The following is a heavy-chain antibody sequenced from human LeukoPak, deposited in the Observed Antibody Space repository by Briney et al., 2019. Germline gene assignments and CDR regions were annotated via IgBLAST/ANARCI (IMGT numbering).Heavy chain of an antibody. D-gene: IGHD6-13*01. V-gene: IGHV3-33*01. Sequence: PGGSLRLSCAASGFTFSSYGMHLVRQAPGKGLEWVAVIWYDGSNKYYADSVKGRFTISRDNSKNTLYLQMNSLRAEDTAVYYCARDSSSSWYEGDAFDIWGQGTMVTVSS. J-gene: IGHJ3*02. CDR2: IWYDGSNK. CDR1: GFTFSSYG. CDR3: ARDSSSSWYEGDAFDI.